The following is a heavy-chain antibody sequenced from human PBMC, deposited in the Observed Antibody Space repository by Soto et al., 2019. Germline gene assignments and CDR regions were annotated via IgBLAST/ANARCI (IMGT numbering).Heavy chain of an antibody. Sequence: SETLSLTCAVYGGSGGSFSGYYWGWIRQPPGKGLEWIGSIYYSGSAYYSPSLKSRVTMSVDTSKNQLSLELRSVTAADTAVYYCARLHCNSPNCVPLDPWGQGTLVTVSS. CDR1: GGSGGSFSGYY. V-gene: IGHV4-39*01. J-gene: IGHJ5*02. D-gene: IGHD2-2*01. CDR3: ARLHCNSPNCVPLDP. CDR2: IYYSGSA.